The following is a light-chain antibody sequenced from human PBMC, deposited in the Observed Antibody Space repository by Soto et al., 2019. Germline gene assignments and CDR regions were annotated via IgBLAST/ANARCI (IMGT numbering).Light chain of an antibody. CDR3: QSYDSSLSGYV. J-gene: IGLJ1*01. V-gene: IGLV1-40*01. CDR1: SSNIGAGYD. CDR2: GNS. Sequence: QSVLTQPPSVSGAPGQRVTISCTGSSSNIGAGYDVHWYQHLPGTAPKLLISGNSNRPSGVPDRFSGSKSGTSASLAITGLQAEDEAYYYCQSYDSSLSGYVFGTGTKLTV.